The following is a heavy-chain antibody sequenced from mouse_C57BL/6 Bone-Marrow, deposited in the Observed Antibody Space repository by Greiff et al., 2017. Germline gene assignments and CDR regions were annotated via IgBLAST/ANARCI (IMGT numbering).Heavy chain of an antibody. V-gene: IGHV1-72*01. CDR2: IDPNSGGT. CDR1: GYTFTSYW. D-gene: IGHD2-2*01. CDR3: AGSIYYGLGAY. Sequence: QVHVKQPGAELVKPGASVKLSCKASGYTFTSYWMHWVKQRPGRGLEWIGRIDPNSGGTKYNEKFKSKATLTVDKPSSTAYMQLSSLTSEDSAVYYCAGSIYYGLGAYWGQGTLVTVSA. J-gene: IGHJ3*01.